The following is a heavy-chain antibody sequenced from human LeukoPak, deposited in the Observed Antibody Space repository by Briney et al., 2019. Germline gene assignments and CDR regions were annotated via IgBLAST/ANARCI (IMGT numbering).Heavy chain of an antibody. Sequence: GGSLRLSCASSGFTFNNYAMTWVRQAPGKGLEWVSSITASGGSTYCADSVKGPFTISRDNSKNTLYLQMSSLRAEDTAVYYCARDYPTSGIVTIFDYWGQGTLVTVSS. D-gene: IGHD1-1*01. V-gene: IGHV3-23*01. CDR3: ARDYPTSGIVTIFDY. J-gene: IGHJ4*02. CDR1: GFTFNNYA. CDR2: ITASGGST.